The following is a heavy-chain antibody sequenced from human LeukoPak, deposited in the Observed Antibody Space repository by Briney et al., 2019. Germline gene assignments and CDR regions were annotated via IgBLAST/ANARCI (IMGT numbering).Heavy chain of an antibody. CDR1: GFTFSNSW. Sequence: PGESLRLSCAVSGFTFSNSWMQWVRQVPGKGLVWVSRINTDGTSTSYADSVRGRFIISRDNAKNTLYLQMNSLRAEDTAVYYCARPQQGGTTRSHGLDVWGQGTTVTVSS. CDR2: INTDGTST. J-gene: IGHJ6*02. CDR3: ARPQQGGTTRSHGLDV. V-gene: IGHV3-74*01. D-gene: IGHD2-2*01.